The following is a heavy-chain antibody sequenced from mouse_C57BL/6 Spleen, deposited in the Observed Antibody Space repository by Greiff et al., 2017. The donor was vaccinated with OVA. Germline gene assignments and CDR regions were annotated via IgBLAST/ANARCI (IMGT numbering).Heavy chain of an antibody. J-gene: IGHJ3*01. V-gene: IGHV5-6*01. CDR1: GFTFSSYG. Sequence: EVKLMESGGDLVKPGGSLKLSCAASGFTFSSYGMSWVRQTPDKRLEWVATISSGGSYTYYPDSVKGRFTISRDNAKNTLYLQMSSLKSEDTAMYYCAPLGPSYWGQGTLVTVSA. D-gene: IGHD4-1*01. CDR2: ISSGGSYT. CDR3: APLGPSY.